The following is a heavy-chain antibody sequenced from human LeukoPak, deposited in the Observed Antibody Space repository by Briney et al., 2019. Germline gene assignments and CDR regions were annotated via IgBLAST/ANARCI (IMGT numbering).Heavy chain of an antibody. CDR2: INAGNGNT. J-gene: IGHJ4*02. CDR1: GYTFTSYA. V-gene: IGHV1-3*01. CDR3: ARGGVLLWFGEHDY. Sequence: GAPVKVSCKASGYTFTSYAMHWVRQAPGQRLEWMGWINAGNGNTKYSQKFQGRVTITRDTSASTAYMEPSSLRSEDTAVYYCARGGVLLWFGEHDYWGQGTLVTVSS. D-gene: IGHD3-10*01.